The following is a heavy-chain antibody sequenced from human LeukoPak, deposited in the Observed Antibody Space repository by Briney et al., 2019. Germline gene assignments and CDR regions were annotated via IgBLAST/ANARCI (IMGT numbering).Heavy chain of an antibody. D-gene: IGHD3-10*01. Sequence: ASVKVSCKASGYTFTGYYMHWVRQAPGQGLEWMGWINPNSGGTNYAQKFQGRVTMTRDTSISTAYMELSRMRSDDKAVYYCARVGSGTLRHYGMDVWGQGTTVTVSS. J-gene: IGHJ6*02. CDR3: ARVGSGTLRHYGMDV. CDR2: INPNSGGT. V-gene: IGHV1-2*02. CDR1: GYTFTGYY.